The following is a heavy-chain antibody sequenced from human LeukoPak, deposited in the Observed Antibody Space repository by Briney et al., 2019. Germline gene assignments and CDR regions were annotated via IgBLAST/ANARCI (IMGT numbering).Heavy chain of an antibody. J-gene: IGHJ5*02. CDR1: GFTFDIHV. Sequence: PGGSLGLSCAASGFTFDIHVMTWVRQAPGKGLEWVSSISGSGSGGATYYADSVKGRFTISRDNSKNTLYLQMNSLRVEDTAVYYCAKGGTHYYRSGQYNWFDPWGQGTLVAVSS. V-gene: IGHV3-23*01. D-gene: IGHD3-10*01. CDR3: AKGGTHYYRSGQYNWFDP. CDR2: ISGSGSGGAT.